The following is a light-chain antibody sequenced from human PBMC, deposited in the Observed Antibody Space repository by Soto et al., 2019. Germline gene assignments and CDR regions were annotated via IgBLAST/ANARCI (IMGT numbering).Light chain of an antibody. CDR1: SSNIGGNY. CDR3: AAWDDSLRGAV. Sequence: QSVLTQPPSASGTPGRRVTISCFGSSSNIGGNYVYWYQQLPGTAPKLLIYRNNQRPSGVPDRFSGSKSGASASLAISGLRSEDEADYYCAAWDDSLRGAVFGGGTQLTVL. CDR2: RNN. J-gene: IGLJ7*01. V-gene: IGLV1-47*01.